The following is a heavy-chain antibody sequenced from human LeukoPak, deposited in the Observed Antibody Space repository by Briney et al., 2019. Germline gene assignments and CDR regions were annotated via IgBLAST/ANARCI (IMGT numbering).Heavy chain of an antibody. V-gene: IGHV3-21*01. CDR3: ARAVSAQLVLCMDV. Sequence: PGGSLRLSCSASGFTFSDYTMNWVRQAPGKGLEWVSSISPSSTYIFYADSVKGRFTISRDDDKNSLYLQMNSLRAEDTAVYYCARAVSAQLVLCMDVWGQGTTVTVSS. CDR2: ISPSSTYI. D-gene: IGHD6-13*01. J-gene: IGHJ6*02. CDR1: GFTFSDYT.